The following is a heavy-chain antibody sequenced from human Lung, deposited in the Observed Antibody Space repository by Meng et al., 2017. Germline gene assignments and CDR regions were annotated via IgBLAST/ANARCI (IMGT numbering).Heavy chain of an antibody. CDR1: GGSFSDYY. CDR2: IIDSGST. V-gene: IGHV4-34*12. J-gene: IGHJ4*02. D-gene: IGHD6-19*01. CDR3: VRRTYSSGWYFDY. Sequence: QVPRQQWGAGLLKPSEPLSLTCVVSGGSFSDYYWSWIRQPPGKGLEWIGEIIDSGSTNYNPSLKSRVTISVDTSKNQFSLRVTSVTAADRAVYYCVRRTYSSGWYFDYWGQGTLVTVSS.